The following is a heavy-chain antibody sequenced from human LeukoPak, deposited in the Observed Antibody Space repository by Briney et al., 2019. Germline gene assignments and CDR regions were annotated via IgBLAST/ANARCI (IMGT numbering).Heavy chain of an antibody. J-gene: IGHJ4*02. V-gene: IGHV3-48*04. CDR1: GFTFSSYS. D-gene: IGHD3-10*01. CDR2: ISSSGTTI. CDR3: AKGTYGSGTYGSNDY. Sequence: GGSLRLSCVASGFTFSSYSMNWVRQAPGKGLEWVSYISSSGTTIHYVDSIKGRFTTSRDNAKNTLYLHMNSLRAEDTAIYYCAKGTYGSGTYGSNDYWGQGTLVTVSS.